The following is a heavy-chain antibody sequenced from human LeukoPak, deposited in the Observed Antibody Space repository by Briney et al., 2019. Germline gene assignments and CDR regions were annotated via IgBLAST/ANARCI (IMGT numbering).Heavy chain of an antibody. V-gene: IGHV4-59*08. CDR1: GGSISSYY. D-gene: IGHD3-9*01. Sequence: SETLSLTCTVSGGSISSYYWSWIRQPPGKGLEWIGYIYYSGNTNYNPSLKSRVTISVDMSKNQFSLKLSSVTAADTAVYYCARHHYDILTGYSQGWFDPWGQGTLVTVSS. CDR3: ARHHYDILTGYSQGWFDP. CDR2: IYYSGNT. J-gene: IGHJ5*02.